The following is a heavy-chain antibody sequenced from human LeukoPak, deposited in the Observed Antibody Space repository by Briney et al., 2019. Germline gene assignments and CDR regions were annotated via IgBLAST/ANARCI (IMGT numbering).Heavy chain of an antibody. J-gene: IGHJ5*02. Sequence: GSSVKVSCKASGGTFSSYAISWVRQAPGQGLEWMGGIIPIFGTANYAQKFQGRVTITADKSTSTAYMELSSLRSEDTAVYNCAKVVAAIPSDNWFDPWGQGTLVTVSS. D-gene: IGHD2-15*01. CDR3: AKVVAAIPSDNWFDP. CDR2: IIPIFGTA. V-gene: IGHV1-69*06. CDR1: GGTFSSYA.